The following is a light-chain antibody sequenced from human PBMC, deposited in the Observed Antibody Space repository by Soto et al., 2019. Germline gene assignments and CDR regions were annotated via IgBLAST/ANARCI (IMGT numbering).Light chain of an antibody. V-gene: IGKV3-15*01. J-gene: IGKJ1*01. CDR2: GAS. CDR1: QSVSSN. Sequence: EIVMTQSPATLSVSPGERATLSCRASQSVSSNLAWYQQKPGQAPRLFIYGASTRATGIPARFSGSGSGTEFTPTIRSLQSEDFAVYYCQQYYNWLPWTFGQGTNVEIK. CDR3: QQYYNWLPWT.